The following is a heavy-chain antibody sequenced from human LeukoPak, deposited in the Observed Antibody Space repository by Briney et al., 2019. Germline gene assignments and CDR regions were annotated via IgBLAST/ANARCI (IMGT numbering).Heavy chain of an antibody. D-gene: IGHD6-19*01. CDR1: GGSISSISYY. Sequence: PSETLSLTCTVSGGSISSISYYWGWIRQPPGKGLEWIGSIYYSGSTYYNPSLKSRVTISVDTSKNQFPLKLSSVTAADTAVYYCARYYSGGGGTRDAFDIWGQGTMLTVSS. CDR2: IYYSGST. CDR3: ARYYSGGGGTRDAFDI. V-gene: IGHV4-39*01. J-gene: IGHJ3*02.